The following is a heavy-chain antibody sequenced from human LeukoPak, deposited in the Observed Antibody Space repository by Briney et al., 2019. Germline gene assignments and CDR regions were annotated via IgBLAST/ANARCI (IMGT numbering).Heavy chain of an antibody. V-gene: IGHV3-53*01. Sequence: GGSLRLSCSASGFTFSSYAMYWVRQAPGKGLEWVSVLYDDGSTYYADSVKGRFTISRDNSKNTLYLQMNSLRAEDTAVYYCARGDRGYFDYWGQGTLVSVSS. CDR2: LYDDGST. J-gene: IGHJ4*02. CDR1: GFTFSSYA. CDR3: ARGDRGYFDY. D-gene: IGHD1-26*01.